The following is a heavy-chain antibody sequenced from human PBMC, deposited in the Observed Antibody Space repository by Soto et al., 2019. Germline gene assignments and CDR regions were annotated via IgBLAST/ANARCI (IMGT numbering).Heavy chain of an antibody. D-gene: IGHD3-9*01. V-gene: IGHV4-39*01. CDR3: ARLEGLATISYYFDF. J-gene: IGHJ4*02. CDR2: IYYRGNA. Sequence: HLQLQESGPGLVKPSETLSLMCSVSDDSINSDKFYWGWIRQPPGKGLEWTGSIYYRGNAYYNPSLQTRVTISLDKSKSQFSLKLNSVTAADSAVYFCARLEGLATISYYFDFWGPGALVTVSS. CDR1: DDSINSDKFY.